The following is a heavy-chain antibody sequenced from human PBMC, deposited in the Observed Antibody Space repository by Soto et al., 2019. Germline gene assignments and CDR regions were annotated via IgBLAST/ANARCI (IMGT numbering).Heavy chain of an antibody. D-gene: IGHD3-22*01. CDR1: GGSISSGGYY. V-gene: IGHV4-31*03. CDR2: IYYSGST. J-gene: IGHJ4*02. Sequence: TLSLTCTVSGGSISSGGYYWSWIRQHPGKGLEWIGYIYYSGSTYYNPSLKSRVTISVDTSKNQFSLKLSSVTAADTAVYYCASGGSNYYDSSGYKFRFDYWGQGTLITVSS. CDR3: ASGGSNYYDSSGYKFRFDY.